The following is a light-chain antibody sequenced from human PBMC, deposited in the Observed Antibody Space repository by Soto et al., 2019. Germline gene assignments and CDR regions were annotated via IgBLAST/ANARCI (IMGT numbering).Light chain of an antibody. CDR1: SSDVGGYNY. Sequence: QSALTQPASVSGSPGQSITISCTGTSSDVGGYNYVSWYQQHPGKAPKLMIYDVSNRPSGVSNRFSGSKSGNTASLTISGPQAEDEPDYYCSSYTSSSTYVFGTRTKLTVL. V-gene: IGLV2-14*01. CDR2: DVS. J-gene: IGLJ1*01. CDR3: SSYTSSSTYV.